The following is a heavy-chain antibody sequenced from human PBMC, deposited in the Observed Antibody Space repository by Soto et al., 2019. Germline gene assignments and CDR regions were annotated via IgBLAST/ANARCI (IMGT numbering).Heavy chain of an antibody. Sequence: EVQLVESGGGLIQPGGSLRLSCAASGFSVSSNYMSWVRQAPGKGLEWVSVIYSGGSTYYADSVKGRFTISRDNSKNTLYLQMNRLRAEDTAVYYCAIVPTIFGVVSTYNGMDVWGQGTTVTVSS. CDR1: GFSVSSNY. CDR2: IYSGGST. CDR3: AIVPTIFGVVSTYNGMDV. V-gene: IGHV3-53*01. D-gene: IGHD3-3*01. J-gene: IGHJ6*02.